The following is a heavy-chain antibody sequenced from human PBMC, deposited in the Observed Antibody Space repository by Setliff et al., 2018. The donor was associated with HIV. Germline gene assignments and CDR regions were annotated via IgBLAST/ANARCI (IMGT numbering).Heavy chain of an antibody. CDR2: IYYSGGT. CDR3: ARVSRGGSSPGWFDP. CDR1: GGSISSSSHY. D-gene: IGHD6-6*01. V-gene: IGHV4-39*07. J-gene: IGHJ5*02. Sequence: SETLSLTCTVSGGSISSSSHYWGWIRQPPGKGLEWIGRIYYSGGTYYNPSLKSRVTISVDTSKNQFSLKLSSVTAADTAVYYCARVSRGGSSPGWFDPWGQGTLVTVSS.